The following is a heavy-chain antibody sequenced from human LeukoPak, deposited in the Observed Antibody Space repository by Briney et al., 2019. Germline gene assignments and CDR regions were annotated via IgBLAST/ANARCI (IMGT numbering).Heavy chain of an antibody. CDR1: GFTFSSYA. J-gene: IGHJ4*02. D-gene: IGHD1-26*01. CDR2: LSGSGGTT. Sequence: GGSLRLSCAASGFTFSSYAMTWVRQAPGKGLEWVLSLSGSGGTTYYADSVKGRFTISGDNSKNTLYLQMNSLRAEDTAVYYCVKDRRSGSYPGDHWGQGTLVTVSS. CDR3: VKDRRSGSYPGDH. V-gene: IGHV3-23*01.